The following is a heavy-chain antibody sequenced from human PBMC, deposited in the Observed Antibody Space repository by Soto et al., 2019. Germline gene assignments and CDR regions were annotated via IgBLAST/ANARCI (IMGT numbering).Heavy chain of an antibody. CDR3: ARTSGSYYGGPDY. J-gene: IGHJ4*02. CDR1: GFTFSSYA. V-gene: IGHV3-30-3*01. CDR2: ISYDGSNK. D-gene: IGHD1-26*01. Sequence: GGSLRLSCAASGFTFSSYAMHWVRQAPGKGLEWVAVISYDGSNKYYADSVKGRFTISRDNSKNTLYLQMNSLRAEDTAVYYCARTSGSYYGGPDYWGQGTLVTVSS.